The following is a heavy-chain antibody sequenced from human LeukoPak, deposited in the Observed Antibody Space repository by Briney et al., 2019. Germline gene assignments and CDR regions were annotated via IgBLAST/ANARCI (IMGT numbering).Heavy chain of an antibody. CDR2: INSDGSST. V-gene: IGHV3-74*01. CDR1: GFTFSSYD. D-gene: IGHD3-10*01. CDR3: ARDRGTDDWFDP. Sequence: HAGGSLRLSCAASGFTFSSYDMIWVRQAPGKGLVWVSRINSDGSSTNYADSVKGRFTISRDNAKNTLYLQMNSLRAEDTAVYYCARDRGTDDWFDPWGQGTLVTVSS. J-gene: IGHJ5*02.